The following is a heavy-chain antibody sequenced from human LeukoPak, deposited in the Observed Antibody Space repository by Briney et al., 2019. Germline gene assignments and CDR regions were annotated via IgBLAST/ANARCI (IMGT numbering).Heavy chain of an antibody. D-gene: IGHD2-2*01. CDR2: FDPEDGET. J-gene: IGHJ5*02. Sequence: ASVKVSCKVSGYTLTELSMHWVRQAPGKGLEWMGGFDPEDGETIYAQKFQGRVTMTEDTSTDTAYMELSSLRSEDTAVYYCARETGLIVVVPAAMDGGYYNWFDPWGQGTLVTVSS. CDR3: ARETGLIVVVPAAMDGGYYNWFDP. CDR1: GYTLTELS. V-gene: IGHV1-24*01.